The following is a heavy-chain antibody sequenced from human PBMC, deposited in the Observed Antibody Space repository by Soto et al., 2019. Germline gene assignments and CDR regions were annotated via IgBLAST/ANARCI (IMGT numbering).Heavy chain of an antibody. D-gene: IGHD3-22*01. CDR1: GDTFTSYA. J-gene: IGHJ4*02. Sequence: ASVKVSCKASGDTFTSYAMHWVRQAPGQRLEWMGWINAGNGNTKYSQKFQGWVTMTRDTSISTAYMELSRLRSDDTAVYYCARADYYDSSGYPTDYWGQGTLVTVSS. CDR3: ARADYYDSSGYPTDY. V-gene: IGHV1-3*01. CDR2: INAGNGNT.